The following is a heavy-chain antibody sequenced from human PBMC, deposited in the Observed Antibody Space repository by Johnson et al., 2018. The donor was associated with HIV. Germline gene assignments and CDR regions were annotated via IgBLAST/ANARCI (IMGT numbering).Heavy chain of an antibody. CDR2: IYGAGRT. CDR3: ARVRVGAFDI. CDR1: GFTFSSYA. J-gene: IGHJ3*02. V-gene: IGHV3-66*02. D-gene: IGHD1-26*01. Sequence: VQLVESGGGLVQPGGSLRLSCAASGFTFSSYAMSWVRQAPGKGLAWVSIIYGAGRTYYADSVKGRFTISRDNSKNTLHLQMSSLRPEDTAVYYCARVRVGAFDIWGQGTMVTVSS.